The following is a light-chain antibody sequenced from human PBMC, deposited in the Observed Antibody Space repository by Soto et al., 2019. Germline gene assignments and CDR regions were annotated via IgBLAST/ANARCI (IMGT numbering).Light chain of an antibody. J-gene: IGLJ2*01. CDR2: EVT. Sequence: QSVLTQPASVSGSPGQSITISCTGTTSDVGGYNSVSWYQQHPGKAPKLMIYEVTNRPSGVSNRFSGSKSGNTASLTISGLQAEDEADYYCSSYTSISTVIFGGGTKLTV. CDR1: TSDVGGYNS. V-gene: IGLV2-14*01. CDR3: SSYTSISTVI.